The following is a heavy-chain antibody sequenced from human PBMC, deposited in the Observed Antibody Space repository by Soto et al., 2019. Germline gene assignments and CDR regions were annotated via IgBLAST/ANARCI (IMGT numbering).Heavy chain of an antibody. V-gene: IGHV3-23*01. CDR1: GVTVSGYA. Sequence: PGGSLRLSCAASGVTVSGYAMSWVRQAPGKGLEWVPIIGASGGSTFYADSVKGRCTISRDNSKNTLYLQMNNLRAEDTAVYYCAKHFDSGCPDYWGQGTLVTVSS. J-gene: IGHJ4*02. D-gene: IGHD6-19*01. CDR2: IGASGGST. CDR3: AKHFDSGCPDY.